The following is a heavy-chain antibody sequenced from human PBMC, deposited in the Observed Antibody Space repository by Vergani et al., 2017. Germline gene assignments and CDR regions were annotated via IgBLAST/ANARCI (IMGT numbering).Heavy chain of an antibody. CDR3: ATAGAAYCRGASCYDFFEY. CDR2: TRYDGIVE. V-gene: IGHV3-30*02. Sequence: QVQLVESGGGVVQPGGSLRLSCAASGFTFTNYGMHWVRQAPGKGLEWVAFTRYDGIVEYYGDSVRGRFTISRDNSKNTLYLQMNRLRPEDTAVDYCATAGAAYCRGASCYDFFEYWCQGTLVTVAS. CDR1: GFTFTNYG. D-gene: IGHD2-15*01. J-gene: IGHJ4*02.